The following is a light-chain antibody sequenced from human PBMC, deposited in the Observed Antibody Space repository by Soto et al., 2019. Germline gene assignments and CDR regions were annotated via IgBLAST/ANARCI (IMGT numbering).Light chain of an antibody. Sequence: QSALTQPASLSGAPGQSFTISCTGTSSDIGAYDYVSWFQQHPGKAPKLMISEVNNRPSGVSNRFSGSKSGNTAYLTISGLQVEDESEYFCYSFTTTCTQVFGTGTKVTV. CDR3: YSFTTTCTQV. V-gene: IGLV2-14*01. J-gene: IGLJ1*01. CDR1: SSDIGAYDY. CDR2: EVN.